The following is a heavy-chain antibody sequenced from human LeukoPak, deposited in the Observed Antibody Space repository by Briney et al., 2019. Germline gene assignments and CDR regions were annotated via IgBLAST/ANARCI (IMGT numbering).Heavy chain of an antibody. CDR2: IIPIFGIA. CDR3: ARDRVVPAAIDPLYNWSDP. D-gene: IGHD2-2*01. Sequence: AASVKVSCKASGGTFSSYAISWVRQAPGQGLEWMGRIIPIFGIANYAQKFQGRVTITADKSTSTAYMELSSLRSEDTAVYYCARDRVVPAAIDPLYNWSDPWGQGTLVTVSS. J-gene: IGHJ5*02. CDR1: GGTFSSYA. V-gene: IGHV1-69*04.